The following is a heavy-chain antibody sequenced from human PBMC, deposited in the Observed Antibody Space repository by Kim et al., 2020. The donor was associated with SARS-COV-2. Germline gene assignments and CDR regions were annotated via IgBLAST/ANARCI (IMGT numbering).Heavy chain of an antibody. CDR3: ARELPLRYFDWLLRKEGYYFDY. CDR1: GYTFTGYY. Sequence: ASVKVSCKASGYTFTGYYMHWVRQAPGQGLEWMGRINPNSGGTNYAQKFQGRVTMTRDTSISTAYMELSRLRSDDTAVYYCARELPLRYFDWLLRKEGYYFDYWGQGTLVTVSS. CDR2: INPNSGGT. J-gene: IGHJ4*02. V-gene: IGHV1-2*06. D-gene: IGHD3-9*01.